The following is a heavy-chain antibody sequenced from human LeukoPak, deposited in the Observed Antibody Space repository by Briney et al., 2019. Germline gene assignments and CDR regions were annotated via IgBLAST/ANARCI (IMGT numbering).Heavy chain of an antibody. D-gene: IGHD1-1*01. CDR3: ARSIQLDPWGAFDI. Sequence: GGSLRLSCAASEFTVSNNYIAWVRQAPGKGLGWVSVFYPGGSTYYADSVKGRFTFSRDNSKNTLYLQMTSLRAEDTAVYYCARSIQLDPWGAFDIWGQGTMVTVSS. CDR2: FYPGGST. V-gene: IGHV3-53*01. J-gene: IGHJ3*02. CDR1: EFTVSNNY.